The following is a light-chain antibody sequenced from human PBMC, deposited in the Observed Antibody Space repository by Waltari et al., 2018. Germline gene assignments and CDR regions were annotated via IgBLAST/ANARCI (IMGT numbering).Light chain of an antibody. CDR2: ENS. Sequence: QSVLTQPPSVSAAPGPRVTISCSGGRSNIGNNYVSWYRQFPGTAPKLLIYENSERPSGIPGRSSGSKSGTSATLDITGLQAGDEADYYCGTWDSSLSGAVFGGGTHLTVL. J-gene: IGLJ7*01. CDR1: RSNIGNNY. V-gene: IGLV1-51*02. CDR3: GTWDSSLSGAV.